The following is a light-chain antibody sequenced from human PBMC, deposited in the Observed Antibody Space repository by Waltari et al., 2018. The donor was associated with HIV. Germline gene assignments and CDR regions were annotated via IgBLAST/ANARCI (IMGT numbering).Light chain of an antibody. Sequence: QSVLTQPPSLSGAPGQRVIISCPGSSSDLGAGFDVHWYQQLPGTAPKLLIYGNNNRPSGVPDRFSGSKSGTSASLANTGLQADDEADYYCQSYDSGLNTYVFGTGTRVTVL. CDR1: SSDLGAGFD. J-gene: IGLJ1*01. CDR2: GNN. CDR3: QSYDSGLNTYV. V-gene: IGLV1-40*01.